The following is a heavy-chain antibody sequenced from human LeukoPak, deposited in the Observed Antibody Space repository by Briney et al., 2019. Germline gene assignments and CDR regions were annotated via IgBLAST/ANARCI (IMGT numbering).Heavy chain of an antibody. CDR2: ISGGGGST. V-gene: IGHV3-23*01. J-gene: IGHJ4*02. CDR1: EFTFSNYA. D-gene: IGHD6-19*01. Sequence: GSLRLSCAASEFTFSNYAMNWVRQAPGKGLEWVSGISGGGGSTYYADSVKGRFTISRDNSQNTLYLQMNSLRAEDTAVYYCAKEIAVADYFDYWGQGTLVTVSS. CDR3: AKEIAVADYFDY.